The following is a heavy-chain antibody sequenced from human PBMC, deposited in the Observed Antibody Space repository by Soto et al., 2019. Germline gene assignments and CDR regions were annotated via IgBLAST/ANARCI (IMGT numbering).Heavy chain of an antibody. CDR2: ISSSSSYI. Sequence: GGSLRLSCAASGFTFSSYSMNWVRQAPGKGLEWVSSISSSSSYIYYADSVKGRFTISRDNAQNSLYLQMNSLRAEDAAVYYCARFTVTLNFDYWGQGTLVTVSS. V-gene: IGHV3-21*01. J-gene: IGHJ4*02. CDR1: GFTFSSYS. CDR3: ARFTVTLNFDY. D-gene: IGHD4-17*01.